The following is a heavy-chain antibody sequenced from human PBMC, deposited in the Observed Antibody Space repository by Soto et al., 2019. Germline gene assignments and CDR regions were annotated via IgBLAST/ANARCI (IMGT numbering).Heavy chain of an antibody. D-gene: IGHD5-12*01. CDR2: MNPNSGNT. CDR3: ARGLVARGGAFDI. V-gene: IGHV1-8*01. CDR1: GYTFTSYD. J-gene: IGHJ3*02. Sequence: QVQLVQSGAEVKKPGASVKVSCKASGYTFTSYDINWVRQATGQGLEWMGWMNPNSGNTGYAQKFQGRVTMTRNTAIRTGDMERSSLRSEDTAVYYCARGLVARGGAFDIWGQGTMVTVSS.